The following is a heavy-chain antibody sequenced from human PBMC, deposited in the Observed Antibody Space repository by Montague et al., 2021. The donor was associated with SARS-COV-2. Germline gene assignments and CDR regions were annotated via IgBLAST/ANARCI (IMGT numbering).Heavy chain of an antibody. D-gene: IGHD3-22*01. V-gene: IGHV4-31*03. CDR1: GGSISSGGYY. Sequence: TLSLTCTVSGGSISSGGYYWSWIRQHPGKGLEWIGYIYYSGXTXYXXXXKXRVTISVDTSKNQFSLKMSSVTAADTAVYYCARSPEPMIILIITSLNWYFDLWGRDTLVTVSS. CDR3: ARSPEPMIILIITSLNWYFDL. J-gene: IGHJ2*01. CDR2: IYYSGXT.